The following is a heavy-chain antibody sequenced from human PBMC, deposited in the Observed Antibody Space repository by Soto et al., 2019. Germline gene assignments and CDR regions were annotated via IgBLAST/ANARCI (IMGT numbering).Heavy chain of an antibody. D-gene: IGHD4-4*01. CDR3: AKEDYSNYAYYYYYGMDV. V-gene: IGHV3-7*01. Sequence: GSLRLSCAASGFTFSSYWMSWVRQAPGKGLEWVANIKQDGSEKYYVDSVKGRFTISRDNAKNSLYLQMNSLRAEDTAVYYCAKEDYSNYAYYYYYGMDVWGQGTTVTVSS. CDR1: GFTFSSYW. J-gene: IGHJ6*02. CDR2: IKQDGSEK.